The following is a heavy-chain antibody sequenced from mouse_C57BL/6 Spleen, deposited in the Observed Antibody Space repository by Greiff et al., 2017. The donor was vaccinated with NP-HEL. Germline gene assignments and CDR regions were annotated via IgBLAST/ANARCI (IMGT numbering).Heavy chain of an antibody. CDR3: TYYDYDEGFAY. V-gene: IGHV6-3*01. J-gene: IGHJ3*01. D-gene: IGHD2-4*01. CDR1: GFTFSNYW. Sequence: EVMLVESGGGLVQPGGSMKLSCVASGFTFSNYWMNWVRQSPEKGLEWVAQIRLKSDNYATHYAESVKGRFTISRDDSKSSVYLQMNNLRAEDTGIYYCTYYDYDEGFAYWGQGTLVTVSA. CDR2: IRLKSDNYAT.